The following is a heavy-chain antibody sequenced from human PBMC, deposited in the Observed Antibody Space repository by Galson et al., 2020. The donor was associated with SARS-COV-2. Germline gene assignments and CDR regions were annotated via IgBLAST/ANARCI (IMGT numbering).Heavy chain of an antibody. CDR2: IYYGGTT. CDR3: ANDQGYGSSWSIGDPCDH. CDR1: GGSISTNNCF. V-gene: IGHV4-39*07. J-gene: IGHJ4*02. Sequence: ASETLSLTCTASGGSISTNNCFWGRIRQPPGQGLEWIGSIYYGGTTYYNPSHKSRLTISMETYKNQSSLNLSTVTAADTAVYYCANDQGYGSSWSIGDPCDHWGQGTLVTVSS. D-gene: IGHD6-13*01.